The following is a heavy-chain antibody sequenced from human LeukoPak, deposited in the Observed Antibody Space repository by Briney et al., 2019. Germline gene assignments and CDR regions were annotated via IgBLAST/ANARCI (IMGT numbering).Heavy chain of an antibody. Sequence: GGSLGLSCSASGFAFSTYAMHWVRQAPGKGLEHVSSISTNGGSTYYADSVKGRFTISRDNSKNTLYLQMSSLRDEDTAVYYCVKDSALGRLYYFDYWGQGTLVTVSS. J-gene: IGHJ4*02. CDR2: ISTNGGST. CDR3: VKDSALGRLYYFDY. V-gene: IGHV3-64D*06. CDR1: GFAFSTYA.